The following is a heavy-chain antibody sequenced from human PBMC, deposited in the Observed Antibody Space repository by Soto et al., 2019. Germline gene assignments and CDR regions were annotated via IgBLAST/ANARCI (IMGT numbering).Heavy chain of an antibody. Sequence: GASVKVSCKASGYTFKSYQIYWVRQAPGQRLECMGWINISNGNTEYSQNFQGRVTMTRDTSASTAYMELSSLRSEDTAVYSCARDTDLTLVTTLDYWGQGTPVTVSS. V-gene: IGHV1-3*04. D-gene: IGHD4-17*01. CDR2: INISNGNT. J-gene: IGHJ4*02. CDR3: ARDTDLTLVTTLDY. CDR1: GYTFKSYQ.